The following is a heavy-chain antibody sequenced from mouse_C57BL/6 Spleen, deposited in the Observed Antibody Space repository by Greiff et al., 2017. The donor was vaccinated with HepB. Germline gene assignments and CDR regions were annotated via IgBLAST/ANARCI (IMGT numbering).Heavy chain of an antibody. D-gene: IGHD2-3*01. J-gene: IGHJ2*01. CDR1: GFTFSNYW. CDR3: TVIYDGYYVGY. V-gene: IGHV6-3*01. CDR2: IRLKSDNYAT. Sequence: EVMLVESGGGLVQPGGSMKLSCVASGFTFSNYWMNWVRQSPEKGLEWVAQIRLKSDNYATHYAESVKGRFTISRDDSKSSVYLQMNNLRAEDTGIYYCTVIYDGYYVGYWGQGTTLTVSS.